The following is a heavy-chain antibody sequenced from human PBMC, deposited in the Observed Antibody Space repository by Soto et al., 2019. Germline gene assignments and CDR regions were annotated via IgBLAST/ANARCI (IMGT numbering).Heavy chain of an antibody. CDR2: ITDSGRTT. V-gene: IGHV3-23*01. Sequence: GGSLRLSCAASGFTFNDHAMNWVRQAPGKGLEWVSGITDSGRTTYIADSVKGRFTISRDNSKNTVYVQMNSLTAEDTAVYYCARGTTRYYSLDVWGQGTPVTVSS. D-gene: IGHD1-1*01. CDR3: ARGTTRYYSLDV. CDR1: GFTFNDHA. J-gene: IGHJ6*02.